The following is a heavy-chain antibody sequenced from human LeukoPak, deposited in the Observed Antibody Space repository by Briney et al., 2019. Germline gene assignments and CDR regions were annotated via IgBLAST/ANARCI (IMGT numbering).Heavy chain of an antibody. CDR3: ARGIGGSFDSGDFDY. J-gene: IGHJ4*02. CDR1: GGSISSYY. Sequence: SETLSLTCTVSGGSISSYYWSWIRQPPGKGLEWIGYIYYSGSTNYNPSLKSRVTISVDTSKNQFSLKLSSVTAADTAVYYCARGIGGSFDSGDFDYWGQGTLVTVSS. CDR2: IYYSGST. D-gene: IGHD3-9*01. V-gene: IGHV4-59*08.